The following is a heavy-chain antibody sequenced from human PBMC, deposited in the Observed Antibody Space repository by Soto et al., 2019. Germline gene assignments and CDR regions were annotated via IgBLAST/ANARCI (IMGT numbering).Heavy chain of an antibody. Sequence: SLRLSCAASGFTFSRYAMHWVRQAPGEGLEWVAVISRDGSSKYYGDSVKGRFTVSRDNSNNTLYLSMTSLRPDDTAVFYCARSRNGAVPDAINFWGQGTLVTV. CDR3: ARSRNGAVPDAINF. J-gene: IGHJ4*02. D-gene: IGHD2-8*01. CDR1: GFTFSRYA. V-gene: IGHV3-30-3*01. CDR2: ISRDGSSK.